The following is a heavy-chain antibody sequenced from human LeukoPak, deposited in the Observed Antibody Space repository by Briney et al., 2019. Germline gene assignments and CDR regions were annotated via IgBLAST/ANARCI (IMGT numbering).Heavy chain of an antibody. D-gene: IGHD1-7*01. CDR1: GGSISSSSYY. V-gene: IGHV4-39*01. J-gene: IGHJ5*02. Sequence: SETLSLTCTVSGGSISSSSYYWGWIRQPPGKGLEWIGTMYSSGTTYYNPSLKSRVTISVDTSKNQFSLKLISVTAADTAVYFCARMAGSLTGTAGGAWGQGTLVTVSS. CDR2: MYSSGTT. CDR3: ARMAGSLTGTAGGA.